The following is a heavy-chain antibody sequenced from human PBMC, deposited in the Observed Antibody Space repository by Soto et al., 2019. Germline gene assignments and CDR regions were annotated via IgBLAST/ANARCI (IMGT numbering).Heavy chain of an antibody. J-gene: IGHJ6*02. CDR1: GFTFSNAG. CDR2: IKSKTDGGTT. CDR3: TKERSLRFLEWLLDYYYGMDV. Sequence: PGGSLRLSCAASGFTFSNAGMSWVRQAPGKGLEWVGRIKSKTDGGTTDYAAPVKGRFTISRDDSKNTLYLQMNSLKTEDTAVYYFTKERSLRFLEWLLDYYYGMDVWGQGTTVAVSS. V-gene: IGHV3-15*01. D-gene: IGHD3-3*01.